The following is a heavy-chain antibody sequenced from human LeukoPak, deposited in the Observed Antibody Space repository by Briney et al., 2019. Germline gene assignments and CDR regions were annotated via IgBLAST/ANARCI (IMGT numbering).Heavy chain of an antibody. Sequence: SETLSLTCTVSGGSISISSYYWGWIRQPPVKGLEWIGSIYYSGSTYYNPSLKSRVTISVDTSKNQFSLKLSSVTAADTAVYYCARHDSVVTAMVDYWGQGTLVTVSS. J-gene: IGHJ4*02. D-gene: IGHD2-21*02. CDR2: IYYSGST. V-gene: IGHV4-39*01. CDR3: ARHDSVVTAMVDY. CDR1: GGSISISSYY.